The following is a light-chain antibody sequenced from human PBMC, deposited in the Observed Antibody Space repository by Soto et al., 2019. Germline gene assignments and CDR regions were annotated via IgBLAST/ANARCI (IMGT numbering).Light chain of an antibody. CDR1: QSVSSSY. J-gene: IGKJ2*01. Sequence: EIVLTQSPGTLSLSPGERATLSCRASQSVSSSYLAWYQQKPGQAPRLLIYGASSRATGIPDRFSSSGSGTDFTLTISRLESEDFAVYYCQQYGSSPDTFGQGTKLEIK. V-gene: IGKV3-20*01. CDR2: GAS. CDR3: QQYGSSPDT.